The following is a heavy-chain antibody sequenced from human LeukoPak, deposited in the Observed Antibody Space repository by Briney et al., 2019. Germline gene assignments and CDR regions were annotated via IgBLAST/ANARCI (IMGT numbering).Heavy chain of an antibody. Sequence: GGSLRLSCASSGFTFSSYAMSWVRQAPGKGLEWVSTIGGTGVRTYYADSVKGRFTISRDNAKNSLYLQMNSLRAEDTAVYYCARDGEWELIDYWGQGTLVTVSS. D-gene: IGHD1-26*01. V-gene: IGHV3-23*01. CDR2: IGGTGVRT. CDR1: GFTFSSYA. CDR3: ARDGEWELIDY. J-gene: IGHJ4*02.